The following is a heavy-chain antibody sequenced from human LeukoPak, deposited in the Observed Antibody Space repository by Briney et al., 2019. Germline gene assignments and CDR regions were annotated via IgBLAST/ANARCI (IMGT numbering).Heavy chain of an antibody. CDR2: IKEDGSEK. Sequence: PGGSLRLSCAASGFTFRNYWMTWVRQAPGKGLWWVANIKEDGSEKYYVGSVKGRFTISRDNAENSLSLQMNSLRAEDTAVYYCARDPTNGYCSGGTCSDYWGQGTLVTVSS. CDR1: GFTFRNYW. D-gene: IGHD2-15*01. V-gene: IGHV3-7*03. CDR3: ARDPTNGYCSGGTCSDY. J-gene: IGHJ4*02.